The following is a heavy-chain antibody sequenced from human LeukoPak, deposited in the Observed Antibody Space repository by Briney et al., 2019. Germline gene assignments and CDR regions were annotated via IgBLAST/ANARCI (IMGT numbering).Heavy chain of an antibody. D-gene: IGHD5-12*01. V-gene: IGHV3-23*01. Sequence: GVSLRLSCAASGFTFSSYAMSWVRQAPGKGLEWVSSVSGSGSHTYYADSVKGRFTISRDNSKNTLYLQMDSLRAEDAPVYYCAKDKRGYDCYFDYWGQGALVTVSS. CDR1: GFTFSSYA. CDR3: AKDKRGYDCYFDY. CDR2: VSGSGSHT. J-gene: IGHJ4*02.